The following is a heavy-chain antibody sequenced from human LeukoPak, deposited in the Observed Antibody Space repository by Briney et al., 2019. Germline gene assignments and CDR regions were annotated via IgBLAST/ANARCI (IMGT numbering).Heavy chain of an antibody. V-gene: IGHV4-59*02. J-gene: IGHJ4*02. CDR3: ARGRWGPFDY. Sequence: PSETLSPTCTVSGGSVSSYYWSWIRQPPGKGLEWIGYIYYSGSTNYNPSLKSRVIISVDTSKNQFSLKLSSVTAADTAVYYCARGRWGPFDYWGQGTLVTVSS. D-gene: IGHD7-27*01. CDR1: GGSVSSYY. CDR2: IYYSGST.